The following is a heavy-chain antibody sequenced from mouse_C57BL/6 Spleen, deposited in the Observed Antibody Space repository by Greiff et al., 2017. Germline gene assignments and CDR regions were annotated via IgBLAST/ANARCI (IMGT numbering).Heavy chain of an antibody. V-gene: IGHV1-64*01. CDR2: IHPNSGST. Sequence: QVQLQQPGAELVKPGASVKLSCKASGYTFTSYWMHWVKQRPGQGLEWIGMIHPNSGSTNYNEKFKSKATLTVDKSSSTASMQLSSLTSEDSAVYYCARSDYSNYYVDYWGQGTTLTVSS. J-gene: IGHJ2*01. D-gene: IGHD2-5*01. CDR3: ARSDYSNYYVDY. CDR1: GYTFTSYW.